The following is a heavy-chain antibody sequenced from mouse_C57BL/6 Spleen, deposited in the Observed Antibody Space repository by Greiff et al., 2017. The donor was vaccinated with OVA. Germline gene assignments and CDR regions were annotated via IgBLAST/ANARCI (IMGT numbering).Heavy chain of an antibody. V-gene: IGHV1-64*01. CDR3: ARRYGSSYGHFDY. CDR1: GYTFTSYW. J-gene: IGHJ2*01. CDR2: IHPNSGST. Sequence: QVQLQQPGAELVKPGASVKLSCKASGYTFTSYWMHWVKQRPGQGLEWIGMIHPNSGSTNYNEKFKSKATLTVDKSSSTAYMQLSSLTSEDSAVDYCARRYGSSYGHFDYWGQGTTLTVSS. D-gene: IGHD1-1*01.